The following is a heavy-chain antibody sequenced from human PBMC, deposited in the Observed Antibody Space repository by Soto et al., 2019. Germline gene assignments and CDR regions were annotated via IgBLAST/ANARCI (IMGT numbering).Heavy chain of an antibody. Sequence: ASVKVSCKASGYTFTSYGISWVRQAPGQGLEWMGWISAYNGNKNYAQKLQGRVTMTTDTSTSTAYMEMRSLRPDDTAVYYCARDSGDDAGEGPSCAFDIWGQGTMVTVSS. J-gene: IGHJ3*02. D-gene: IGHD2-21*01. CDR3: ARDSGDDAGEGPSCAFDI. CDR2: ISAYNGNK. CDR1: GYTFTSYG. V-gene: IGHV1-18*01.